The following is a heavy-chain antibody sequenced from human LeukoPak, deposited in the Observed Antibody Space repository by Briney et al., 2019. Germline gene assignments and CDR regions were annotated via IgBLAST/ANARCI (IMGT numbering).Heavy chain of an antibody. J-gene: IGHJ4*02. CDR2: IYSGGSGGRI. CDR1: GFSVGYNY. CDR3: TRGHGQMGYYFDY. V-gene: IGHV3-53*01. Sequence: GGSLRLSCAASGFSVGYNYVSWVRQAPGKGLEWVSVIYSGGSGGRIYYADSVKGRFTTSRDNSTNTLYLQMNSLKAEDTAVYYCTRGHGQMGYYFDYWGQGTLVTVSS. D-gene: IGHD5-24*01.